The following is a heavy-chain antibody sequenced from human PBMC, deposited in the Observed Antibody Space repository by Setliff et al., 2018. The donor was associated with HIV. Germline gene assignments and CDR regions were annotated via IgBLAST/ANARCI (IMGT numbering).Heavy chain of an antibody. J-gene: IGHJ4*02. Sequence: SETLSLTCTVSGYSISSGYYWGWIRQPPGKGLEWIGSIYHSGSTYYNPSLKSRVTISVDTSKNQFSLKLSSVTAADTAVYYCARTPEPIGIVGARGIDYWGQGTLVTVS. CDR1: GYSISSGYY. CDR3: ARTPEPIGIVGARGIDY. D-gene: IGHD1-26*01. CDR2: IYHSGST. V-gene: IGHV4-38-2*02.